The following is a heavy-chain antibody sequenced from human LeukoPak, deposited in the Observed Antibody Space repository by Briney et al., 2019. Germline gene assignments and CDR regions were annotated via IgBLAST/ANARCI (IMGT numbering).Heavy chain of an antibody. J-gene: IGHJ5*02. D-gene: IGHD6-19*01. CDR1: GFTFKRYS. CDR3: ARSRASGWYLYNWFDP. V-gene: IGHV3-21*01. CDR2: ISGSNSYI. Sequence: GGSLRLSCASSGFTFKRYSMNWVRQAPGKGLVWGSSISGSNSYIYYADSMKGRFTISRDNAKNSLYLQMNSLRAEDTAVYYCARSRASGWYLYNWFDPWGQGTLVTVSS.